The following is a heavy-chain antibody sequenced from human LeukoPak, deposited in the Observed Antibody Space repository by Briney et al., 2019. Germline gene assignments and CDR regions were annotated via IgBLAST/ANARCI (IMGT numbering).Heavy chain of an antibody. J-gene: IGHJ4*02. Sequence: ASVKVSCKASGYTFTGYYMHWVRQAPGQGLEWMGWINPNNGGTSYAQKFQGRVTMTRDTSITTAYMELPSLTSDDTAVYYCARGYSSPVPNFDYWGQGTLVTVSS. D-gene: IGHD6-13*01. CDR2: INPNNGGT. V-gene: IGHV1-2*02. CDR1: GYTFTGYY. CDR3: ARGYSSPVPNFDY.